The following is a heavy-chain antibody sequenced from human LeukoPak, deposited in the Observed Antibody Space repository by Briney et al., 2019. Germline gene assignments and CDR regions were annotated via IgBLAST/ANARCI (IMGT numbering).Heavy chain of an antibody. CDR3: ARGGRKSYYFDY. Sequence: GGSLRLSCAASGFTFNSYSMNWVRQAPGKGLEWVSSISSSSSYIYYADSVKGRFTISRDNAKNSLYLQMNSLRAEDTAVYYCARGGRKSYYFDYWGQGTLVTVSS. CDR2: ISSSSSYI. J-gene: IGHJ4*02. CDR1: GFTFNSYS. D-gene: IGHD3-10*01. V-gene: IGHV3-21*01.